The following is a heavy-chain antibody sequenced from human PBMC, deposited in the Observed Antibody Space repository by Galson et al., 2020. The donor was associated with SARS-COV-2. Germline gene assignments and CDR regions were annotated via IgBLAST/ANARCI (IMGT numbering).Heavy chain of an antibody. J-gene: IGHJ5*02. V-gene: IGHV1-18*04. CDR2: ISAYNGKT. CDR1: GYTFTSYG. D-gene: IGHD1-20*01. Sequence: ASVTVSCKASGYTFTSYGISWVRQAPGQGLAWMGWISAYNGKTNYEQKLQGRVTMTTDKSTSTAYMELRSLRSDDTAVYYCARRNWNDVGWFDPWGQGTRVTVSS. CDR3: ARRNWNDVGWFDP.